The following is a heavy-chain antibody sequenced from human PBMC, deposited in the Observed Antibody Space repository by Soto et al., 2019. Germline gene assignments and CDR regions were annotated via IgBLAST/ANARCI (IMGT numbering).Heavy chain of an antibody. V-gene: IGHV3-23*01. J-gene: IGHJ3*01. CDR2: ISGSGGSA. CDR1: AFTFSNYA. CDR3: VREDSAWDSRGSFDF. D-gene: IGHD6-19*01. Sequence: EVQLLESGGGLARPGGSLRLSCAASAFTFSNYAMNWVRQAPGKGLEWVSVISGSGGSASYADSVQGRFTISRDNSKNTLYLQMNSLRAEDTAIYYCVREDSAWDSRGSFDFWGRGTMVTVS.